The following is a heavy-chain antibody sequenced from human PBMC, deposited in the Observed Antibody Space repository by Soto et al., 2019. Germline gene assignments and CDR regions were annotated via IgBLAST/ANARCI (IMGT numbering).Heavy chain of an antibody. Sequence: PGGSLRLSCAASGFTFSSYWMSWVRQAPGKGLEWVANIKQDGSEKYYVDSVKGRFTISRDNAKNSLYLQMNSLRAEDTAVYYCARVPSWYSSGSVGFDYWGQGTLVTVSS. CDR2: IKQDGSEK. CDR1: GFTFSSYW. V-gene: IGHV3-7*03. CDR3: ARVPSWYSSGSVGFDY. J-gene: IGHJ4*02. D-gene: IGHD6-19*01.